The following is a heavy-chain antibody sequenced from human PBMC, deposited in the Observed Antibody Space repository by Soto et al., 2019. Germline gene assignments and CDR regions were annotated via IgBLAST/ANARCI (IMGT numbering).Heavy chain of an antibody. D-gene: IGHD3-22*01. Sequence: PEGCLRLSCAASGFTFSSYWMSWGHQAPGKGLEWVTNIKQDGSEKYYVDSVKGRFTISRDNAKNSLYLQMNSRRAEDTAVYYCAREWLSPDAFLIWGQGTMVAVS. CDR1: GFTFSSYW. J-gene: IGHJ3*02. CDR2: IKQDGSEK. CDR3: AREWLSPDAFLI. V-gene: IGHV3-7*01.